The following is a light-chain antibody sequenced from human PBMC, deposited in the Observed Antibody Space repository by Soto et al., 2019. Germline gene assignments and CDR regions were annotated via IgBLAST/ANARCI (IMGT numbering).Light chain of an antibody. V-gene: IGKV1-12*01. CDR2: AAS. CDR1: QGISRW. J-gene: IGKJ1*01. Sequence: DIQMSQSPSSVSASVGYRVTITCRASQGISRWLAWYQQKPGKAPKLLIYAASSLQSGVPSRFSGSGSGTDFTLTISSLQPEDSATYYCLQEINYPWTFGQGTKVDIK. CDR3: LQEINYPWT.